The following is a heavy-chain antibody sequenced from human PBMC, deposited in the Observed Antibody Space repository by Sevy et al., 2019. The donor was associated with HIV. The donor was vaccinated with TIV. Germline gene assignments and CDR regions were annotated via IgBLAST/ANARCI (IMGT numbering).Heavy chain of an antibody. D-gene: IGHD3-9*01. CDR3: FGVVPGGYYDILTGYYYFDY. Sequence: GGSLRLSCAASGFTFSSYGMHWVRQAPGKGLEWVAVISYDGSNKYYADSVKGRFTISRDNSKNTLYLQMNSLRAEDMAVYYWFGVVPGGYYDILTGYYYFDYWGQGTLVTVSS. CDR2: ISYDGSNK. V-gene: IGHV3-30*03. J-gene: IGHJ4*02. CDR1: GFTFSSYG.